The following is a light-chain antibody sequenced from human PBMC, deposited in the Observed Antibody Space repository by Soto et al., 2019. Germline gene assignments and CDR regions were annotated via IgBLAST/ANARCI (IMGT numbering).Light chain of an antibody. V-gene: IGKV1-39*01. CDR2: SAS. CDR1: QRINNF. CDR3: QQSYTTLWT. Sequence: DIQMTQSPSSLAASVGDRVTITCRASQRINNFLNWYQQKPGKAPKLLIYSASSLQTGVSSRFSGSGSGTEFTLTISSLQLEDFATYLCQQSYTTLWTFGPGTKVDIK. J-gene: IGKJ1*01.